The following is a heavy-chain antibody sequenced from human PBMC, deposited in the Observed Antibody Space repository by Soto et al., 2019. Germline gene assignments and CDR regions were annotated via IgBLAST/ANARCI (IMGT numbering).Heavy chain of an antibody. J-gene: IGHJ3*02. CDR2: VWVDGGDK. Sequence: PWWSLRLSCSASVFTFSTYGMHWFRQAPGKGLEWVALVWVDGGDKYSSDSVKGRFTISRDNSKNTLYLQMNSLRAEDTAVYYCARLYCSASSCYSVGGFDIWGQGTMVTVSS. CDR3: ARLYCSASSCYSVGGFDI. V-gene: IGHV3-33*01. CDR1: VFTFSTYG. D-gene: IGHD2-15*01.